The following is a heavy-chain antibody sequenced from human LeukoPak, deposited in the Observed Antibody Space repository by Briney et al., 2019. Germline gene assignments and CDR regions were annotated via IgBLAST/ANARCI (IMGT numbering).Heavy chain of an antibody. CDR2: INSDGSST. CDR3: ARGDSSTTSTTFDY. CDR1: GFTFSSYG. V-gene: IGHV3-74*01. Sequence: PGGSLRLSCAASGFTFSSYGMHWVRQAPGKGLVWVSRINSDGSSTNYADAVKGRFTISRDNAKNTLYVQMNSLRAEDTAVYYCARGDSSTTSTTFDYWGQGTLVTVSS. D-gene: IGHD6-13*01. J-gene: IGHJ4*02.